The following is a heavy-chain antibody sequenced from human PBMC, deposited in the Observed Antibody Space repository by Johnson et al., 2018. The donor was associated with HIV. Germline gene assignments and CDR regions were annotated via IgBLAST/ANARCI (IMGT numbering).Heavy chain of an antibody. CDR1: GFTFDDYA. D-gene: IGHD3-22*01. CDR3: ARVGPYYDSSAFDI. V-gene: IGHV3-9*01. J-gene: IGHJ3*02. CDR2: ISWNSGSI. Sequence: VQLVESGGGLVQPGRSLRLSCAASGFTFDDYAMHWVRQAPGKGLEWVSGISWNSGSIGYADSVKGRFTISRDNAKNSLYLQMNSLRAEDTALYYCARVGPYYDSSAFDIWGQGTLVTVSS.